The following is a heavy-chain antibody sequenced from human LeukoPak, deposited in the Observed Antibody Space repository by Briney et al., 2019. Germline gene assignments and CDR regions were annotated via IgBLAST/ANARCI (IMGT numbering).Heavy chain of an antibody. Sequence: ASVKVSCKASGYTFTSYAMNWVRQAPGQGLEWMGWINTNTGNPTYAQGFTGRFVFSLDTSVSTAYLQISSLKAEDTAVYYCASPVEYSSSYYYYGMDVWGQGNTVTVSS. CDR2: INTNTGNP. CDR3: ASPVEYSSSYYYYGMDV. J-gene: IGHJ6*02. V-gene: IGHV7-4-1*02. D-gene: IGHD6-6*01. CDR1: GYTFTSYA.